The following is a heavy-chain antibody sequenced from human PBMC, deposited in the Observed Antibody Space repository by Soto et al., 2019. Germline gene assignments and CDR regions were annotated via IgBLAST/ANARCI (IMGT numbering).Heavy chain of an antibody. Sequence: SVKVSCKASGGTFSSYAISWVRQAPGQGLEWMGGIIPIFGTANYAQKFQGRVTITADKSTSTAYMELSSLRSEDTAVYYCARDHYGGTYYYYGMDVWGQGTTVNVSS. CDR2: IIPIFGTA. J-gene: IGHJ6*02. V-gene: IGHV1-69*06. CDR3: ARDHYGGTYYYYGMDV. D-gene: IGHD4-17*01. CDR1: GGTFSSYA.